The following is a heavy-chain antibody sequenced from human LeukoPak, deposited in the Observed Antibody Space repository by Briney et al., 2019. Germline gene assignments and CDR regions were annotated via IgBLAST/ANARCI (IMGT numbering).Heavy chain of an antibody. D-gene: IGHD3-3*01. J-gene: IGHJ4*02. V-gene: IGHV2-5*01. CDR2: IYWNDDK. Sequence: SGPTLVNPTQTLTLTCTFSGFSLSTSGVGVGWIRQPPGKALEWLALIYWNDDKRYSPSLKSRLTITKDTSKNQVVLTMTNMDPVDTATYYCAHSPSRGENYDFWSGYYTPLYPYFDYWGQGTLVTVSS. CDR3: AHSPSRGENYDFWSGYYTPLYPYFDY. CDR1: GFSLSTSGVG.